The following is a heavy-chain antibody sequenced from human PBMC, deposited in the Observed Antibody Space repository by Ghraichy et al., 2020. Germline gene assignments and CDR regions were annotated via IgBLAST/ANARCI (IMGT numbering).Heavy chain of an antibody. J-gene: IGHJ6*02. D-gene: IGHD2-2*01. V-gene: IGHV3-23*01. CDR3: AKLFPRIVVVPAAGMDV. CDR1: RFNFSNYA. Sequence: GESLNISCAASRFNFSNYAMTWVRQAPGKGLEWVSAISGSGGSTYYADSGKGRFTISRDNSKNTLYLQMNSLRAEDTALYYCAKLFPRIVVVPAAGMDVWGQGTTVTVSS. CDR2: ISGSGGST.